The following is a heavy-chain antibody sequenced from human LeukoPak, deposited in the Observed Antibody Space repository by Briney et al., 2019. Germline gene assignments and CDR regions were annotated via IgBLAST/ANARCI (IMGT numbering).Heavy chain of an antibody. CDR3: ARAYSGYENYYYYYYMDV. CDR1: GFTFDDYG. J-gene: IGHJ6*03. Sequence: GGSLRLSCAASGFTFDDYGMSWVRQAPGKGLEWVSGINWNGGNTGYADSVKGRFTISRDNAKNSLYLQMNSLRAEDTALYYCARAYSGYENYYYYYYMDVWGKGTTATVSS. CDR2: INWNGGNT. D-gene: IGHD5-12*01. V-gene: IGHV3-20*04.